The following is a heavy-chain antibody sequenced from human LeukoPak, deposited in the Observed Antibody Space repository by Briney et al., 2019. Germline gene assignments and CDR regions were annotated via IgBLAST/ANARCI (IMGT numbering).Heavy chain of an antibody. V-gene: IGHV3-23*01. Sequence: GGSLRLSCAASGFTFSSYGMSWVRQAPGKGLEWVSSIGGRGGSAYYADSVKGRFTISRDNSKNTLYLQMNSLRAEDTAVYYCAKADRRWATYYYDTSGYYYDYWGQGTLVTVSS. CDR2: IGGRGGSA. CDR3: AKADRRWATYYYDTSGYYYDY. J-gene: IGHJ4*02. CDR1: GFTFSSYG. D-gene: IGHD3-22*01.